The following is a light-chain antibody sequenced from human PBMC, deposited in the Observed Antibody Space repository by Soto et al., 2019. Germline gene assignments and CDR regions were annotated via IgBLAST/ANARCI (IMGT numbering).Light chain of an antibody. J-gene: IGKJ1*01. CDR3: QQYDVHPKT. CDR1: ENIKNW. Sequence: DVQISQSPSTLAASVGDRVTITCRASENIKNWLAWYPQTPGKAPKVLISDAYRLETGVPSRVSGSGYGTDFTLTITSXQTDDFGTYHCQQYDVHPKTFGQGTKVDIK. CDR2: DAY. V-gene: IGKV1-5*01.